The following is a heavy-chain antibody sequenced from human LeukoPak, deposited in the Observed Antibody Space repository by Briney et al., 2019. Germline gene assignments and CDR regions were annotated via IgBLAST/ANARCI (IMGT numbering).Heavy chain of an antibody. Sequence: PGGSLRLSCAASGFTFSSYAMSWVRQAPGKGLEWVSAISGSGGSTYYADSVKGRFTISRDTSKNTLYLQMNSLRAEDTAVYYCARDLSPVVRASPMGYWGQGTLVTVSS. V-gene: IGHV3-23*01. CDR1: GFTFSSYA. CDR3: ARDLSPVVRASPMGY. J-gene: IGHJ4*02. CDR2: ISGSGGST. D-gene: IGHD3-10*01.